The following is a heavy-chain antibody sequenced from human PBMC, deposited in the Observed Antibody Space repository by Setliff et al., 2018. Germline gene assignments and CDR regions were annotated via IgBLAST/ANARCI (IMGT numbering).Heavy chain of an antibody. CDR3: ARGYQVTPPRADAFDI. CDR1: GGNFNNYA. J-gene: IGHJ3*02. Sequence: SVKVSCKASGGNFNNYAINWVRQAPGQGLEWVGRIIPLLGTTNLAQEFQGRVTMTADESTETTYMDLTSLRSEDTAVYYCARGYQVTPPRADAFDIWGQGTLVTVSS. D-gene: IGHD2-2*01. CDR2: IIPLLGTT. V-gene: IGHV1-69*11.